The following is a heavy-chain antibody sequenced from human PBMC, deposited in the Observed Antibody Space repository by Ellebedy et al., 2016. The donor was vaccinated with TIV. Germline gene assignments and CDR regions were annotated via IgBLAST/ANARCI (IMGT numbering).Heavy chain of an antibody. Sequence: GESLKISXAASGFTFSSYGMHWVRQAPGKGLEWVAVISYDGSNKYYADSVKGRFTISRDNSKNTLYLQMNSLRAEDTAVYYCAKDPLPFYYYYGMDVWGQGTTVTVSS. V-gene: IGHV3-30*18. J-gene: IGHJ6*02. CDR1: GFTFSSYG. CDR2: ISYDGSNK. D-gene: IGHD5/OR15-5a*01. CDR3: AKDPLPFYYYYGMDV.